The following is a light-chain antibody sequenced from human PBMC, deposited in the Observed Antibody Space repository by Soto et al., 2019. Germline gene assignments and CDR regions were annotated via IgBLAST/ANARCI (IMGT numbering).Light chain of an antibody. CDR1: QSVSSSY. Sequence: EIVLTQSPGTLSLSPGERATLSCRASQSVSSSYLAWYQQKPGQAPRLLIYGASSRATGIPDRFSGSVSGTDFTLTISRLETEDVAVYYCQQYGRSPPRYTFGQGTKLEIK. V-gene: IGKV3-20*01. J-gene: IGKJ2*01. CDR2: GAS. CDR3: QQYGRSPPRYT.